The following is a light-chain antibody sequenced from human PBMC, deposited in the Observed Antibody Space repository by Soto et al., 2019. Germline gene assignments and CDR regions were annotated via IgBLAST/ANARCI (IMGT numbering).Light chain of an antibody. CDR1: QGISSF. CDR3: QQLNSYLLLT. Sequence: DIQLTQSPSFLSASVGDRVTITCRASQGISSFLAWYQQKPGKAPKLLIYAASTLQSGVPSRFSGSGSGTEFSLTISSLQPEDFVTYYCQQLNSYLLLTFGGGTKVEIK. V-gene: IGKV1-9*01. J-gene: IGKJ4*01. CDR2: AAS.